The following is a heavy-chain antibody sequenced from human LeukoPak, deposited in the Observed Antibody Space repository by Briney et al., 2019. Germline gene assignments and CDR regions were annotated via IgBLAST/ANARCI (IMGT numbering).Heavy chain of an antibody. J-gene: IGHJ4*02. CDR1: GFTIRSNY. V-gene: IGHV3-53*01. Sequence: PVGTLTLSCIVSGFTIRSNYMSWIRQPPGKGLEWVAVIYCCGSTYYTASLRGRFTISRDDSKNKLCLQMNTLTAADTAVYYCARDFGGGTAQFDHWGQGTLVTVSS. CDR2: IYCCGST. CDR3: ARDFGGGTAQFDH. D-gene: IGHD2-21*02.